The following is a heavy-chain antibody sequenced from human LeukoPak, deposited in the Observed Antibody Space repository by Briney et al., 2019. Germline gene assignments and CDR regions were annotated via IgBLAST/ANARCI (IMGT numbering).Heavy chain of an antibody. Sequence: ASVKVSCKASGYTFTSYDINWVRQATGQGLEWMGWMNTNSGNTGYAQKFQGRVTMTRNTSISTAYMELSSLRSEDTAVYYCARGNRYGSGSYCGYWGQGTLVTVSS. V-gene: IGHV1-8*01. J-gene: IGHJ4*02. D-gene: IGHD3-10*01. CDR1: GYTFTSYD. CDR3: ARGNRYGSGSYCGY. CDR2: MNTNSGNT.